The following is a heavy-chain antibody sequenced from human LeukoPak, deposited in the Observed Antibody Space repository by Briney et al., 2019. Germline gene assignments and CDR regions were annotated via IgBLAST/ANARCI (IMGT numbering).Heavy chain of an antibody. J-gene: IGHJ4*02. CDR3: VRDLTPSFCTSGSCPYGGYFDH. Sequence: ASVKVSCKASGYTFTSYALSWVRQAPGQGLEWMGWLSINNGNTKYAQKFQGRVTMTRITSTNTAYLELRNLISDDTAVYYCVRDLTPSFCTSGSCPYGGYFDHWGQGTLVTVSS. CDR2: LSINNGNT. CDR1: GYTFTSYA. V-gene: IGHV1-18*04. D-gene: IGHD2-15*01.